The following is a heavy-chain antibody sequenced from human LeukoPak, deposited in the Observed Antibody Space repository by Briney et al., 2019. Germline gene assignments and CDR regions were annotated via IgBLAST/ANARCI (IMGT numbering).Heavy chain of an antibody. CDR2: IKQDGSEK. CDR3: ARAVRNTVWENYYFDY. CDR1: GFTFSSYW. J-gene: IGHJ4*02. V-gene: IGHV3-7*01. Sequence: GGSLRLSCAASGFTFSSYWMSWVRQAPGKGLEWVANIKQDGSEKYYVDSVKGRFTISRDNAKNSLYLQMNSLRAEDTAVYYCARAVRNTVWENYYFDYWGQGTLVTVSS. D-gene: IGHD1-26*01.